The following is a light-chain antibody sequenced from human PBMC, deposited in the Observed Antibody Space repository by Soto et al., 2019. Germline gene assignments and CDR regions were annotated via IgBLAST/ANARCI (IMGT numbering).Light chain of an antibody. V-gene: IGLV2-8*01. J-gene: IGLJ1*01. Sequence: SVLTQPPSASGPPGQSVTISCTGTSSDVGGYTYVSWYQQHPGKAPKLMIYEVSKRPSGVPDRFSGSKSDNTASLTVSWLQAEDEADYYCSSYAGSNNYIFGTGTKVTVL. CDR2: EVS. CDR1: SSDVGGYTY. CDR3: SSYAGSNNYI.